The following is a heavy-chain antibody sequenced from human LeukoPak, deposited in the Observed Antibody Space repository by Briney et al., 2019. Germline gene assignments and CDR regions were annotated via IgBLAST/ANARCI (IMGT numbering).Heavy chain of an antibody. Sequence: SETLSLTCAVYGGSFSGYYWSWIRQPPGKGLQWIGTIYYSGSTYSSPSLKSRVTISVDTSKNQFSLRLTSVTAADTAVYYCARHLGDWSGNYYYYMDVWGTGTTVTVSS. D-gene: IGHD3-16*01. CDR2: IYYSGST. V-gene: IGHV4-34*01. CDR1: GGSFSGYY. CDR3: ARHLGDWSGNYYYYMDV. J-gene: IGHJ6*03.